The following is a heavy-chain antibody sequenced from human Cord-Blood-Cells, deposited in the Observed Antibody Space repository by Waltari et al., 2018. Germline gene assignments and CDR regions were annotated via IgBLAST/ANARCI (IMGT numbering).Heavy chain of an antibody. Sequence: QVQLQQWGAGLLKPSETLSLTCAVYGGSFSGYYWSWIRQPPGKGLEWIGEINHSGTTNYTPSLKSRVTIAVDTSKNQFSLTLSSVTAADTAVYYCARVGDIVVVVAATSFDYWGQGTLVTVSS. D-gene: IGHD2-15*01. J-gene: IGHJ4*02. CDR3: ARVGDIVVVVAATSFDY. V-gene: IGHV4-34*01. CDR1: GGSFSGYY. CDR2: INHSGTT.